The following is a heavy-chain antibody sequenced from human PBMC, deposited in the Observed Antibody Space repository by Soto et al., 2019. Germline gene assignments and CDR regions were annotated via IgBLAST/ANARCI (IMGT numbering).Heavy chain of an antibody. CDR3: AIHPGGTSWGY. D-gene: IGHD2-2*01. V-gene: IGHV3-7*01. CDR1: GFTFSSYW. Sequence: EVQLVESGGGLVQPGGSLRLSCAASGFTFSSYWMSWVRQAPGKGLEWVANIKQDGSEKYYVDSVKGRFTISRDNAKNSLYLQRNSLRAEDTAVYYCAIHPGGTSWGYWGQGTLVTVSS. J-gene: IGHJ4*02. CDR2: IKQDGSEK.